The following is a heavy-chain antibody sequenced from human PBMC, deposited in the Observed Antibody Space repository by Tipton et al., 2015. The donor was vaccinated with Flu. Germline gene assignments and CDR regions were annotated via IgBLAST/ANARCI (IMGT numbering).Heavy chain of an antibody. V-gene: IGHV3-66*01. CDR2: IFSGGTT. J-gene: IGHJ6*03. CDR3: ARDNQQPPPPYYSYYYMDV. D-gene: IGHD6-13*01. Sequence: GSLRLSCAASGFVFSRFTMNWVRQAPGKGLQWVSSIFSGGTTYYADSVKGRFTISRDNSKNTLYLEMNSLRAEDTAVYYCARDNQQPPPPYYSYYYMDVWGKGTTVTVSS. CDR1: GFVFSRFT.